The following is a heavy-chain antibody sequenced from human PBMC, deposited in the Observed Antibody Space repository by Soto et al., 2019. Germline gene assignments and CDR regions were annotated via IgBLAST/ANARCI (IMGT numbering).Heavy chain of an antibody. CDR2: IYYSGST. CDR3: ARLQDAFDI. V-gene: IGHV4-39*01. CDR1: GGSISSSSYY. D-gene: IGHD1-1*01. Sequence: QLQLQESGPGLVKPSETLSLTCTVSGGSISSSSYYWGWIRHPPGKGLEWIGSIYYSGSTYYNPSLKSRVTISVDTSKNQFSLKLSSVTAADTAVYYCARLQDAFDIWGQGTMVTVSS. J-gene: IGHJ3*02.